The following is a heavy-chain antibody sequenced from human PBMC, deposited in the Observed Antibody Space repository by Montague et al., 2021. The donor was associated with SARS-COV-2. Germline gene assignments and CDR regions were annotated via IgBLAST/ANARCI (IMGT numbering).Heavy chain of an antibody. CDR3: ARFAYRLLCIASYYVMGV. J-gene: IGHJ6*02. V-gene: IGHV4-34*01. CDR2: ISLSGGT. CDR1: GGSFSGYY. Sequence: SETLSLTCAVYGGSFSGYYWSWIRQPPGKGLEWIGEISLSGGTNYNPSLKSRVTISIDTSKNQFSLKLISVTAADTAVYYCARFAYRLLCIASYYVMGVWGQGTTVTVSS. D-gene: IGHD2-2*01.